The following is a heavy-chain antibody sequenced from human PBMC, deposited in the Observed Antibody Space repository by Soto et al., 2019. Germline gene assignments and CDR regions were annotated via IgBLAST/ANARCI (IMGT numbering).Heavy chain of an antibody. V-gene: IGHV3-33*01. CDR3: AMTKVTQEAFDI. CDR2: IWYDGSNK. D-gene: IGHD4-17*01. CDR1: GFTFSSYG. J-gene: IGHJ3*02. Sequence: QVQLVESGGGVVQPGRSLRLSCAASGFTFSSYGMHWVRQAPGKGLEWVAVIWYDGSNKYYADSVKGRFTISRDNSKNTLYLQMNSLRAEDTAVYYCAMTKVTQEAFDIWGQGTMVTVSS.